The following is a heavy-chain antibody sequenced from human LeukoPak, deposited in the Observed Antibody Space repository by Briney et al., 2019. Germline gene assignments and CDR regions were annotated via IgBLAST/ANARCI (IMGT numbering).Heavy chain of an antibody. D-gene: IGHD6-6*01. CDR2: IYYSGST. Sequence: SETLSLTCTVSGGSISSYYWSWIRQPPGKGLEWIGYIYYSGSTNYNPSLKSRVTISVDTSKNQFSLKLSSVTAADTAVYYCAKTGRGSSSSRYFDLGGRGPLVIVSS. CDR1: GGSISSYY. V-gene: IGHV4-59*01. CDR3: AKTGRGSSSSRYFDL. J-gene: IGHJ2*01.